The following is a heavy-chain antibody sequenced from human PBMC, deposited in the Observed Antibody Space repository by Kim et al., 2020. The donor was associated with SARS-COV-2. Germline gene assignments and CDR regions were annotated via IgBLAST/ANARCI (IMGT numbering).Heavy chain of an antibody. V-gene: IGHV3-7*01. J-gene: IGHJ4*02. CDR3: ARDWGSGYYYVPFDY. CDR1: GFTFSSYW. Sequence: GGSLRLSCAASGFTFSSYWMSWVRQAPGKGLEWVANIKQDGSEKYYVDSVKGRFTISRDNAKNSLYLQMNSLRAEDTAVYYCARDWGSGYYYVPFDYWGQGTLVTVSS. CDR2: IKQDGSEK. D-gene: IGHD3-22*01.